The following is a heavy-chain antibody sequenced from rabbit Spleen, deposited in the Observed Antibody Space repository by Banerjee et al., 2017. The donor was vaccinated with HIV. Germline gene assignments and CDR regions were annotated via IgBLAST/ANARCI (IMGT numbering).Heavy chain of an antibody. V-gene: IGHV1S7*01. CDR2: IDPVFGSA. CDR1: GFTLSSYY. Sequence: QLKESGGGLVQPGGSLKLSCKASGFTLSSYYMNWVRQAPGKGLEWIGYIDPVFGSAYYASWVNGRFPISSHNAQKMLYLQLNSLTAADPATYFCARGGGLWGPGPLVTVS. J-gene: IGHJ4*01. CDR3: ARGGGL.